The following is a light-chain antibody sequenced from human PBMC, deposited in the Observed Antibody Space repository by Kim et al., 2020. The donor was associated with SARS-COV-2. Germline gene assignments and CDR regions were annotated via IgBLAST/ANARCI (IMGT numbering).Light chain of an antibody. J-gene: IGKJ2*01. CDR3: QQYNSYPMYT. CDR1: KSISSW. Sequence: ALLGDRATTTCRASKSISSWLAWYQQKPWKAPKLLIYKASSLESGVPSRFSGSGSGTEFTLTISSLQPDDFATYYCQQYNSYPMYTFGQGTKLEI. CDR2: KAS. V-gene: IGKV1-5*03.